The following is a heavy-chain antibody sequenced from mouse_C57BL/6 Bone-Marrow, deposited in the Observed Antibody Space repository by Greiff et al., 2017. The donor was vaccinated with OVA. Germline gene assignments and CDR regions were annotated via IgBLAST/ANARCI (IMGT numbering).Heavy chain of an antibody. Sequence: VQLQQPGAELVKPGASVKLSCKASGYTFTSYWMHWVKQRPGRGLEWIGRIDPNSGGTKYNEKFKSKATLTVDKPSHTAYMQLSSLTSEDSAVYDCARSGDGYYERFAYWGQGTLVTVSA. J-gene: IGHJ3*01. CDR2: IDPNSGGT. CDR1: GYTFTSYW. V-gene: IGHV1-72*01. D-gene: IGHD2-3*01. CDR3: ARSGDGYYERFAY.